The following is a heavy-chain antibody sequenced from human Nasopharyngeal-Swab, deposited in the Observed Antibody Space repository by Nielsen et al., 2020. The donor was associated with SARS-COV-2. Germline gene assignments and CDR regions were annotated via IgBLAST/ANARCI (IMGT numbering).Heavy chain of an antibody. D-gene: IGHD3-10*01. Sequence: GRQAPGKGLEWGAVVSYDGRHKSYADSVKGRFTVSRDNSKNTMCLQMSSLRAEDTAIYYCAKSLRGVSLSFGYYYGLDVWGQGTTVTVSS. CDR3: AKSLRGVSLSFGYYYGLDV. J-gene: IGHJ6*02. CDR2: VSYDGRHK. V-gene: IGHV3-30*18.